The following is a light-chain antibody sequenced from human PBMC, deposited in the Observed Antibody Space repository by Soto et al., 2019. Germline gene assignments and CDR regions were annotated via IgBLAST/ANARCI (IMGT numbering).Light chain of an antibody. CDR2: AAS. J-gene: IGKJ5*01. CDR3: QQLKSYPIT. Sequence: DIQLTQSPSFLSASVGDRVTITCRASQGSSTYLGWYQQKPAKAPNLLIYAASTLQDGVPSRFSGSGSGTEFTLTISSLQPEDFATYYCQQLKSYPITFGQGTRLEIK. V-gene: IGKV1-9*01. CDR1: QGSSTY.